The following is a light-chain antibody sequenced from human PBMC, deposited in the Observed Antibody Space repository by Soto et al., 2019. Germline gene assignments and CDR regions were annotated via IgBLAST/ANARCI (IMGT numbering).Light chain of an antibody. CDR1: QSISGK. V-gene: IGKV3-15*01. J-gene: IGKJ1*01. CDR3: QQYSNWPRT. Sequence: EIVMTQSPATLSVSPGERATLSCRASQSISGKLAWYHQKPGQSPRLLIYGASTRATGIPARFSGSGSETDFTLTISSLQSEDFAVYYCQQYSNWPRTFGQGTKVEIK. CDR2: GAS.